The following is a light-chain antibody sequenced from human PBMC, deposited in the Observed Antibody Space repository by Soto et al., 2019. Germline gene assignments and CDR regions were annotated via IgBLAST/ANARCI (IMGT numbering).Light chain of an antibody. Sequence: DIQMTQSPSTLSASVGDRVTITCRASQSISSWLAWYQQKPGKAPKLLIYDASSLESGVPSRFSGSGSGTEFTLTISSLPPDDFATYYYQQYNSYSWTFGPGTKVELK. J-gene: IGKJ1*01. CDR1: QSISSW. CDR3: QQYNSYSWT. V-gene: IGKV1-5*01. CDR2: DAS.